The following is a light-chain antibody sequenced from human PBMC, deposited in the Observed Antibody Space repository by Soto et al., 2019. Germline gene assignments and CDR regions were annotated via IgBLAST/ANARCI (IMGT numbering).Light chain of an antibody. CDR1: SGHSNYA. J-gene: IGLJ2*01. CDR3: QTWGSGIVV. CDR2: LNSDGSH. Sequence: VLTQSPSASVSLGASVKLTCTLSSGHSNYAIAWHQQQSEKGPRYLMKLNSDGSHSKGDGIPDRFSGSSSGAERYLTISSLQSEDEADYYCQTWGSGIVVFGGGTKVTVL. V-gene: IGLV4-69*01.